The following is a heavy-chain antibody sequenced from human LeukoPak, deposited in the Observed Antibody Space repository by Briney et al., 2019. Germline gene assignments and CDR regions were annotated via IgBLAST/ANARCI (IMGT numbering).Heavy chain of an antibody. V-gene: IGHV3-33*01. Sequence: GGSLRLSCAAAGFTFSSYGMHWVRPAPGKGLEWVAVIWYDGSNKYYADSVKGRFTISRDNSKNTLYLQMNSLRAEDTAVYYCARDSKSRYSIYYYYYYGMDVWGKGTTVTVSS. CDR3: ARDSKSRYSIYYYYYYGMDV. D-gene: IGHD6-13*01. CDR1: GFTFSSYG. J-gene: IGHJ6*04. CDR2: IWYDGSNK.